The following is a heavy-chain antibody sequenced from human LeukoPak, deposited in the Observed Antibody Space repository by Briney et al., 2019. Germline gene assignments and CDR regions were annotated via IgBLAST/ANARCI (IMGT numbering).Heavy chain of an antibody. D-gene: IGHD3-22*01. Sequence: SETLSLTCTVSGGSISSYYWSWIRRPPGKGLEWIGYIYYSGSTNYNPSLKSRVTISVDTSKNQFSLKLSSVTAADTAVYYCARAVYDNDAFDIWGQGTMVTVSS. CDR3: ARAVYDNDAFDI. J-gene: IGHJ3*02. CDR1: GGSISSYY. CDR2: IYYSGST. V-gene: IGHV4-59*01.